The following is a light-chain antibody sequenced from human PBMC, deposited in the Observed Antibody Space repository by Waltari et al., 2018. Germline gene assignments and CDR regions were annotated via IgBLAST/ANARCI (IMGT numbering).Light chain of an antibody. Sequence: QSVLTQPPSVSAAPGQRVTISCSGSSSNIENNYVSWYQQVPGTAPQLPIYGNNKRPSGIPDRFPGSKAGTSATLDITRLQTGDEADYYCGALDTSLSTVMFGGGTKLTVL. J-gene: IGLJ3*02. CDR3: GALDTSLSTVM. CDR1: SSNIENNY. CDR2: GNN. V-gene: IGLV1-51*01.